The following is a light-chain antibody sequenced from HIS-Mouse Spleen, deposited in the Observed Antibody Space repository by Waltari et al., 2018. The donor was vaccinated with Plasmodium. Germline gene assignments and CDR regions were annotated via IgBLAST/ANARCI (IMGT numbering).Light chain of an antibody. CDR3: QQYYSTPPYT. Sequence: DIVMTKSPDSLDVSLGERSTINCKSSQSVLYSSNNKNYLAWYQQKPGQPPKLLIYWASTRESGVPDRFSGSGSGTDFTLTISSLQAEDVAVYYCQQYYSTPPYTFGQGTKLEIK. V-gene: IGKV4-1*01. J-gene: IGKJ2*01. CDR2: WAS. CDR1: QSVLYSSNNKNY.